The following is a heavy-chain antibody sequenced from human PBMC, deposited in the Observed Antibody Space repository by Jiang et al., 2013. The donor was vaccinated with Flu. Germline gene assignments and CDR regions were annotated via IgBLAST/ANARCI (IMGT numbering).Heavy chain of an antibody. Sequence: AVISYDGSNKYYADSVKGRFTISRDNSKNTLYLQMNSLRAEDTAVYYCARGDGENYYDSSGYCDFDYWGQGTLVTVSS. CDR3: ARGDGENYYDSSGYCDFDY. D-gene: IGHD3-22*01. J-gene: IGHJ4*02. CDR2: ISYDGSNK. V-gene: IGHV3-30-3*01.